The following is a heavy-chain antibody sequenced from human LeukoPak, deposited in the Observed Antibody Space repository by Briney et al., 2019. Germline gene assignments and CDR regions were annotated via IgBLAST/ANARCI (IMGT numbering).Heavy chain of an antibody. J-gene: IGHJ4*02. CDR3: ARQQRQGWLRSGVDY. D-gene: IGHD5-12*01. Sequence: SETLSLTCTVSGGSISGYYWSWIRQPPGEGLEWIGYIYYSGSTNYNPSLKSRVTISVDTSKNQFSLKLSSVTAADTAVYYCARQQRQGWLRSGVDYWGQGTLVTVSS. CDR1: GGSISGYY. CDR2: IYYSGST. V-gene: IGHV4-59*08.